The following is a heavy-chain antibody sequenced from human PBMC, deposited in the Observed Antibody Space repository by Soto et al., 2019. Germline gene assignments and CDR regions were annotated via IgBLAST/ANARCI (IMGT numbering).Heavy chain of an antibody. CDR1: GFTFSSYA. CDR3: AKGGGSCYNCNWFDP. D-gene: IGHD2-15*01. V-gene: IGHV3-23*01. J-gene: IGHJ5*02. Sequence: GGSLRLSCAASGFTFSSYAMSWVRQAPGKGLEWVSAISGSGGSTYYADSVKGRFTISRDNSKNTLYLQMNSLRAEDTAVYYCAKGGGSCYNCNWFDPWGQGTLVTVSS. CDR2: ISGSGGST.